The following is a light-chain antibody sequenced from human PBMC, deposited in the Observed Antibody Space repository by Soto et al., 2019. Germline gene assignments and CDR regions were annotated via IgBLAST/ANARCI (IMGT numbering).Light chain of an antibody. J-gene: IGKJ1*01. V-gene: IGKV4-1*01. CDR1: QSVLYSSNNKNY. CDR2: WAS. Sequence: DIVMTQSPDSLAVSLGERATINGKSSQSVLYSSNNKNYLAWYQQKPGQSPKLLIYWASTRESGVPDRFSGSGSGTDFTLPISSLQAEDVAVYYCHQYYGTPRTFGQGTKVEIK. CDR3: HQYYGTPRT.